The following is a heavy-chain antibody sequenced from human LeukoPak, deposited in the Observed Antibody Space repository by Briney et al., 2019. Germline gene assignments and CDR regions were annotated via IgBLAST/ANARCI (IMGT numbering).Heavy chain of an antibody. CDR3: AKSITGYSSGGFDY. D-gene: IGHD6-19*01. CDR2: ISGSGGST. V-gene: IGHV3-23*01. Sequence: GGSLRLSCAASRFTFNSYAMSWVRQAPGKGLEWVSAISGSGGSTYYAASVKGQLTISRDNSKNTLYLQMNSLRAEDTAVYYCAKSITGYSSGGFDYWGQGTLVTVSS. CDR1: RFTFNSYA. J-gene: IGHJ4*02.